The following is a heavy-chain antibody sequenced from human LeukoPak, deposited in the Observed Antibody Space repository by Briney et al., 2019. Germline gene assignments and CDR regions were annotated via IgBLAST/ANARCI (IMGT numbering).Heavy chain of an antibody. Sequence: SKTLSLTCTVSGGSIISSNHYWGWTRQPPGKGLEWFGSISYSGGTAYNPSLRSRVTISVDTSKNQFSLKVNSVTAADTAVYYCAREVEYYDSSGYRPHAFDIWGQGTLVTVSS. V-gene: IGHV4-39*02. CDR2: ISYSGGT. J-gene: IGHJ3*02. CDR1: GGSIISSNHY. D-gene: IGHD3-22*01. CDR3: AREVEYYDSSGYRPHAFDI.